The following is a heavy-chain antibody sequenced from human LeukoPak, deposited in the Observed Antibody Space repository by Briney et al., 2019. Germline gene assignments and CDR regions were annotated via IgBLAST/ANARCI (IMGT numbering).Heavy chain of an antibody. CDR2: IYYSGST. Sequence: SETLPLTCTVSGGSISSSSYYWGWIRQPPGKGLEWIGSIYYSGSTYYNPSLKSRVTISVDTSKNQFSLKLSSVTAADTAVYYCARSRYDSSGYYGIIGDWGQGTLVTVSS. J-gene: IGHJ4*02. D-gene: IGHD3-22*01. V-gene: IGHV4-39*01. CDR1: GGSISSSSYY. CDR3: ARSRYDSSGYYGIIGD.